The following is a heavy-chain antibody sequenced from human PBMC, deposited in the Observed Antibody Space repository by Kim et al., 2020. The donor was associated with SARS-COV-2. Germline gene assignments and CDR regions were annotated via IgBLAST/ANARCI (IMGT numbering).Heavy chain of an antibody. CDR3: ARYMVRGASDY. V-gene: IGHV3-53*01. D-gene: IGHD3-10*01. Sequence: YYPDSVKGRFTSSRDNSKNTLYLQMNSLRAEDTAVYYCARYMVRGASDYWGQGTLVTVSS. J-gene: IGHJ4*02.